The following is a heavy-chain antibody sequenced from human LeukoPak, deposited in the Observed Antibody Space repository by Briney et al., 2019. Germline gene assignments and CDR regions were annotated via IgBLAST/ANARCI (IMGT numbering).Heavy chain of an antibody. V-gene: IGHV3-21*01. CDR3: ARFYRPNGMDV. Sequence: GGSLRLSCAASGFTFKSYTMNWVRQAPGKGLEWVSSITSSLSYISYADSVKGRFTISRDNAKNSLSLQMNSLRAEDTAVYYCARFYRPNGMDVWGQGTTVTVSS. CDR2: ITSSLSYI. D-gene: IGHD1-14*01. CDR1: GFTFKSYT. J-gene: IGHJ6*02.